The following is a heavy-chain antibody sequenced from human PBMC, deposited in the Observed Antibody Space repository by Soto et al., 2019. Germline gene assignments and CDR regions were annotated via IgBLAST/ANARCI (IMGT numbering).Heavy chain of an antibody. J-gene: IGHJ4*02. CDR1: GYTFTSYG. V-gene: IGHV1-18*01. CDR2: XXXXNXXT. Sequence: GASVKVSCKASGYTFTSYGISWVRQAPGQXLEXXGXXXXXNXXTNYAQKLQGRVTMTTDTSTSTAYMELRSLRSDDTAVYYCARGGIDYWGQGSLVTVSS. CDR3: ARGGIDY.